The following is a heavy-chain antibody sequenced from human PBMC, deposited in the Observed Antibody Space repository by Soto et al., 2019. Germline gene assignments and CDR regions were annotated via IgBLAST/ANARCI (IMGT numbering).Heavy chain of an antibody. CDR1: GYSFTSYW. CDR3: ARSFYSSSPPRYYYCIDV. CDR2: IYPGDSDT. D-gene: IGHD6-6*01. V-gene: IGHV5-51*01. J-gene: IGHJ6*04. Sequence: GESLNISCKGSGYSFTSYWIGLVRQMPGKGLEWMGIIYPGDSDTRYSPSFQGQVTISADKSISTAYLQWSSLKASDTAMYYCARSFYSSSPPRYYYCIDVWGKGTTVTVSS.